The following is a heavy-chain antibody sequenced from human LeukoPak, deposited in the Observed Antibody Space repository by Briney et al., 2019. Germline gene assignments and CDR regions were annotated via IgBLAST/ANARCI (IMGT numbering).Heavy chain of an antibody. V-gene: IGHV4-31*03. CDR3: ARLGRSDYDFWSGSPRYNWFDP. D-gene: IGHD3-3*01. Sequence: PSQTLSLTCTVSGGSISSGGYYWSWIRQHPGKGLEWIGYIYYSGSTYYNPSLKSRVTISVDTSKNQFSLKLSSVTAADTAVYYCARLGRSDYDFWSGSPRYNWFDPWGQGTLVTVSS. CDR2: IYYSGST. CDR1: GGSISSGGYY. J-gene: IGHJ5*02.